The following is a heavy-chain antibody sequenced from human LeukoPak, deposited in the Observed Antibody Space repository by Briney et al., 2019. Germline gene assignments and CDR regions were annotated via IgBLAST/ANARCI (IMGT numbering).Heavy chain of an antibody. Sequence: PSETLSLTCSVSGGSISSYYWSWIRQPPGKGLEWIGSMYSSGNSNYNPSLKSRVTISIDSSKNEFSLGLSSVTAADTAVYYCARDRGYYGSFDPWGQGSLVTVSS. J-gene: IGHJ5*02. CDR1: GGSISSYY. D-gene: IGHD3-10*01. CDR2: MYSSGNS. CDR3: ARDRGYYGSFDP. V-gene: IGHV4-59*01.